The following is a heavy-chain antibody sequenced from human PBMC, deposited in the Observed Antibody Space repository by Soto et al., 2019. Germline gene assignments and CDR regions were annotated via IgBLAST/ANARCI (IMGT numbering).Heavy chain of an antibody. CDR1: GFTFSSYS. Sequence: GGSLRLSCAASGFTFSSYSMNWVRQAPGKGLEWVSSISSSSSYIYYADSVKGRFTISRDNAKNSLYLQMNSLRAEDTAVYYCARALPHYYGMDVWGQGTTVTVSS. V-gene: IGHV3-21*01. CDR2: ISSSSSYI. J-gene: IGHJ6*02. CDR3: ARALPHYYGMDV.